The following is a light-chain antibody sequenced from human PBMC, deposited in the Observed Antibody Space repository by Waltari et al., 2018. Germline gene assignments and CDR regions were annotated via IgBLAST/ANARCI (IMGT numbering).Light chain of an antibody. CDR2: QDK. CDR3: QTWDATSTFV. Sequence: SFELTQPPSVSVPAGQTATLTCSGDQLGNKYTSWYQQKPGQSPVVVIFQDKTRPSGIPERFSGSNSGNTATLTISGTQATDEADYYCQTWDATSTFVFGSGTTVSVL. J-gene: IGLJ1*01. CDR1: QLGNKY. V-gene: IGLV3-1*01.